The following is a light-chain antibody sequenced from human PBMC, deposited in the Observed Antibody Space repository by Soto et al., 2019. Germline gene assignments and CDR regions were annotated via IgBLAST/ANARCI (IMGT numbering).Light chain of an antibody. V-gene: IGLV2-14*01. CDR1: SSDVGGYNY. CDR3: SSYTISSTVV. CDR2: DVS. Sequence: QSALTQPASVSGSPGQSITISCTGTSSDVGGYNYVSWYQQHPGKAPKLMIYDVSNRPSGVSNRFSGSKSGNTASLTISGLQAEDEADYYCSSYTISSTVVFGGGTKLNVL. J-gene: IGLJ2*01.